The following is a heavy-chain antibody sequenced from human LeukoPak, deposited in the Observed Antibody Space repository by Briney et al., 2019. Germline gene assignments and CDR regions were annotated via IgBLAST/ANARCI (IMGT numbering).Heavy chain of an antibody. V-gene: IGHV4-59*01. CDR1: GDSISSYY. Sequence: SETLSLTCTVSGDSISSYYCSWIRQPPGKGLEWIGYIYYSGSTNYNPSLKSRVTISVDTSKNQFSLKLSSVTAADTAVYYCARSTRGLYGSGSYRSNYYYYYMDVWGKGTTVTISS. D-gene: IGHD3-10*01. CDR3: ARSTRGLYGSGSYRSNYYYYYMDV. J-gene: IGHJ6*03. CDR2: IYYSGST.